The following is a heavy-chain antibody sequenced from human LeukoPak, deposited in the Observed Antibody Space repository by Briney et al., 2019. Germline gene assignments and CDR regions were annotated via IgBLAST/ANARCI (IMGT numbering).Heavy chain of an antibody. CDR3: ARERLHPGDAFDI. Sequence: PSETLSLTCTVSGGSISSGSYYWSWIRQPAGKGLEWIGRIYTSGSTNYNPSLKSRVTISVDTSKNQFSLKLSSVTAADTAVYYCARERLHPGDAFDIWGQGTMVTVSS. J-gene: IGHJ3*02. V-gene: IGHV4-61*02. CDR1: GGSISSGSYY. D-gene: IGHD5-18*01. CDR2: IYTSGST.